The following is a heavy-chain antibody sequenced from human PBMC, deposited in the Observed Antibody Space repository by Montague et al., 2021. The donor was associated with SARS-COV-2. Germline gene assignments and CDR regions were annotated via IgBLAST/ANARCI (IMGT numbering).Heavy chain of an antibody. CDR1: GGSISSYY. J-gene: IGHJ4*02. V-gene: IGHV4-59*13. CDR2: MYYSGST. CDR3: ARDFDY. Sequence: SETQSLTCTVSGGSISSYYWSWTRQPPGKGLEWIGYMYYSGSTNYNPSLKSRVTLSVDTSKNQFSLKLSSVTAADTAVYYCARDFDYWGQGTLVTVSS.